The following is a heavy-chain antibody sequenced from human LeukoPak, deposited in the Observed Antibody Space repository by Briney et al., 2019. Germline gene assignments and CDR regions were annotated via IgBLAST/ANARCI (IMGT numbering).Heavy chain of an antibody. J-gene: IGHJ4*02. D-gene: IGHD5-12*01. CDR2: IIPNSGGS. V-gene: IGHV1-2*06. CDR1: GYTFTRYF. Sequence: ASVKVSCKASGYTFTRYFMHWVRQAPGPGLEWMGRIIPNSGGSNFAQNFQGRVTMTRDTAISTTYMELSSQRSDNTAVYYCARGSYSGYDIDYWGQGTLVTVSS. CDR3: ARGSYSGYDIDY.